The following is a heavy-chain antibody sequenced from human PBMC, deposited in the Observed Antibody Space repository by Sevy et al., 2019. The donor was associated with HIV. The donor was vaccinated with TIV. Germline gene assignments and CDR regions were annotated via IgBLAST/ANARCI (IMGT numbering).Heavy chain of an antibody. V-gene: IGHV3-21*01. Sequence: GGSLRLSCADSGFTFIDYAMHWVRQAPGKGLEWVSSISSGSSYIYYADSVKGRFTISRDNAKNSLYLQMNSLRAEDTAIYYCARDGGCTSTSCLLYFDYWGQGTPVTVSS. D-gene: IGHD2-2*01. CDR2: ISSGSSYI. CDR1: GFTFIDYA. J-gene: IGHJ4*02. CDR3: ARDGGCTSTSCLLYFDY.